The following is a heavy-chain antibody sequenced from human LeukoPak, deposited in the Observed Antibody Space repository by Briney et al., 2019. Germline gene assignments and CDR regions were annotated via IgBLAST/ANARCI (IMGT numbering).Heavy chain of an antibody. D-gene: IGHD3-10*01. CDR3: AIRFSRGSGSAIDY. Sequence: GASVKVSRKASGYTFTSYDINWVRQATGQGLEWMGWMNPNSANTGYAQNFQGRVTMTRNTSISTAYMELSSLRSEDTAVYYCAIRFSRGSGSAIDYWGQGTLVTVSS. CDR2: MNPNSANT. CDR1: GYTFTSYD. J-gene: IGHJ4*02. V-gene: IGHV1-8*01.